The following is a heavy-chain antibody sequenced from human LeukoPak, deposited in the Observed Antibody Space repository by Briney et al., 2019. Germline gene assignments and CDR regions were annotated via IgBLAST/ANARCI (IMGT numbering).Heavy chain of an antibody. J-gene: IGHJ4*02. CDR1: GYTFTSYY. CDR3: ARPIDQCSGGSCYFDY. Sequence: ASVKVSCKASGYTFTSYYMHWVRQAPGQGLEWMGIINPSGGSTSYAQKFQGRVTMTRDTSTSTVYMELSSLRSEYTAVYYCARPIDQCSGGSCYFDYWGQGALVTVSS. CDR2: INPSGGST. D-gene: IGHD2-15*01. V-gene: IGHV1-46*01.